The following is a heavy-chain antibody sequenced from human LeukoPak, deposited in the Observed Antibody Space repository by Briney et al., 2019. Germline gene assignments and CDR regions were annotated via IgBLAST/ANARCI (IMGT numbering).Heavy chain of an antibody. CDR2: IYPGDSDT. Sequence: GESLKISCKGSGYNFTSYWIGRVRQMPGKGLEWMGIIYPGDSDTRYSPSFQGQVTISVDKSISTAYLQWSSLKASDTAMYYCARRYCSGGSCYYFDSWGQGTLVTVSS. V-gene: IGHV5-51*01. CDR3: ARRYCSGGSCYYFDS. CDR1: GYNFTSYW. J-gene: IGHJ4*02. D-gene: IGHD2-15*01.